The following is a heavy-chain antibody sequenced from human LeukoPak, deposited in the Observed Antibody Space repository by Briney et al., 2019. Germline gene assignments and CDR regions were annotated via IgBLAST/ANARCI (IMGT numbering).Heavy chain of an antibody. V-gene: IGHV3-23*01. Sequence: PGGSLTLSCAASGRTFSSYDVSWVRQAPGKGLEWVSDISGSGDTTYYADSERGRFTISRDNYKHTLYMQMNRMNAEATAFYYCAEGEWQQHLLHYYYCWGEGMLVTVSS. D-gene: IGHD5-24*01. J-gene: IGHJ4*01. CDR3: AEGEWQQHLLHYYYC. CDR2: ISGSGDTT. CDR1: GRTFSSYD.